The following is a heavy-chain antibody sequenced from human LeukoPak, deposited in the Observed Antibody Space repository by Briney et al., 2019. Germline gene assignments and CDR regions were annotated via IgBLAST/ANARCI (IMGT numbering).Heavy chain of an antibody. Sequence: SETLSLTCTVSGASIRSGDYYWSWIRQPPGKGLEWIGYIYDSGSTYYNPSLKSRITISVDTSENRFSLKLSSVTATDTAVYYCARDCGGGSCYGAFGIWGQGTMVTVSS. J-gene: IGHJ3*02. CDR3: ARDCGGGSCYGAFGI. D-gene: IGHD2-15*01. V-gene: IGHV4-30-4*01. CDR1: GASIRSGDYY. CDR2: IYDSGST.